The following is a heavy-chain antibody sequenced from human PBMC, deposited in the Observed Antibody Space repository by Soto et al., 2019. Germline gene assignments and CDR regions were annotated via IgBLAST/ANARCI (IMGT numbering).Heavy chain of an antibody. V-gene: IGHV3-23*01. D-gene: IGHD2-2*01. Sequence: GGSLRLSCAASGFTFSSYAMSWVRQAPGKGLEWVSAISGSGGSTYYADSVKGRFTITRDNSKNTLYLQMTSLRAYDTAVYYCAALVVPAATREYWGQGTLVTVSS. CDR1: GFTFSSYA. J-gene: IGHJ4*02. CDR2: ISGSGGST. CDR3: AALVVPAATREY.